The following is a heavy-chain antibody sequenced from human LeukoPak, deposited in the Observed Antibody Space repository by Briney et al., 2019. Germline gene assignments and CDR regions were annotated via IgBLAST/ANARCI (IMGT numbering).Heavy chain of an antibody. V-gene: IGHV1-69*13. J-gene: IGHJ5*02. D-gene: IGHD1-7*01. CDR2: IIPIFGTA. Sequence: GASVKVSCKASGGTFSSYAISWVRQAPGQGLEWMGGIIPIFGTANYAQKFQGRVTITADESTSTAYIELSSLRSEDTAVYYCARGPQPNNWNYSFDPWGQGTLVTVSS. CDR1: GGTFSSYA. CDR3: ARGPQPNNWNYSFDP.